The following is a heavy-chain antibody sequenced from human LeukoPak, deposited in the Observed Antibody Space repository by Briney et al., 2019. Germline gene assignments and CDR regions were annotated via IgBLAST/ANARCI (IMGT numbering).Heavy chain of an antibody. D-gene: IGHD1-26*01. CDR1: GFTFSSYW. V-gene: IGHV3-74*01. CDR2: INTDGSST. J-gene: IGHJ4*02. CDR3: SRDLRGADDY. Sequence: PGGPLRLSCAASGFTFSSYWMHWVRQAPGKGLVWASHINTDGSSTNYADSVKGRFTISRDNAKNTLYLQMNSLRAEDTAIYYCSRDLRGADDYWGQGTLVTVSS.